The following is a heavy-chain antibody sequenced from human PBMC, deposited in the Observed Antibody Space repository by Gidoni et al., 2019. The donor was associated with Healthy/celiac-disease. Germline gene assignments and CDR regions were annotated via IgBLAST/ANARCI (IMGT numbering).Heavy chain of an antibody. D-gene: IGHD4-17*01. CDR3: AKGGGYGGATPFDY. V-gene: IGHV3-23*01. CDR2: ISGGVGST. CDR1: GFTISSSA. J-gene: IGHJ4*02. Sequence: EVQLLESGGGLVQPGGALRLSCGASGFTISSSAMSWVRQAPGQGLEWVSAISGGVGSTYYAATVKGRFTISSYNSKNTLYLQMNSLRAEDTAVYYCAKGGGYGGATPFDYWGQGTLVTVSS.